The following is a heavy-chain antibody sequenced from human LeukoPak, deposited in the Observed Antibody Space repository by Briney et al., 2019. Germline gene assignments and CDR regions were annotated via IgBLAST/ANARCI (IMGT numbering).Heavy chain of an antibody. V-gene: IGHV3-74*01. CDR1: GFTFSTYW. Sequence: GGSLGLSCAASGFTFSTYWMHWVRQAPGKGLVWVSRIKNDGTITSYADFVKGRFTISRDDAKNTSYLQMNSLRVDDTAVYYCAKSDWFDPWGQGTLVTVSS. CDR3: AKSDWFDP. J-gene: IGHJ5*02. CDR2: IKNDGTIT.